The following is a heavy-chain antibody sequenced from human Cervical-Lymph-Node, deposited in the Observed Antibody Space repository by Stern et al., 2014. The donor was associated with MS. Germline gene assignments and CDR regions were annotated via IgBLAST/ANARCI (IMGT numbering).Heavy chain of an antibody. CDR3: AIRGEGYY. CDR1: GGTLSSYA. CDR2: IVPILTLS. V-gene: IGHV1-69*04. J-gene: IGHJ4*02. Sequence: DQLVESGAEVKKPGSSVKVSCKASGGTLSSYAIDWVRQAPGQGLEWMGGIVPILTLSNFAQTFQGRVTLTADKSTNTAYMELSSLRSEDTALYYCAIRGEGYYWGQGTLVTVSS. D-gene: IGHD3-10*01.